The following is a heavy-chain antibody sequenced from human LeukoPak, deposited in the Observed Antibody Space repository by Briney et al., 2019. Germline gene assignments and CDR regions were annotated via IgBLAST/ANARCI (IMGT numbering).Heavy chain of an antibody. J-gene: IGHJ3*02. CDR1: GYSFTNYW. CDR3: ARPRSGAYYGAFDI. V-gene: IGHV5-51*01. Sequence: GESLKIFCKSSGYSFTNYWIGWVRQMPGKGLEWMGILYPSDSDAKYSPSFQGQVTISVDKSISTAYLQWSSLKASDSGTYYCARPRSGAYYGAFDIWGQGTMVTVSS. CDR2: LYPSDSDA. D-gene: IGHD1-26*01.